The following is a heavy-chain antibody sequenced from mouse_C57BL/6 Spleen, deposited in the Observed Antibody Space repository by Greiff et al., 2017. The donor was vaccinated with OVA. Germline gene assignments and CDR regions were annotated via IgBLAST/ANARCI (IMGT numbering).Heavy chain of an antibody. D-gene: IGHD3-1*01. V-gene: IGHV1-18*01. CDR2: INPNNGGT. Sequence: EVQLQQSGPELVKPGASVKIPCKASGYTFTDYNMDWVKQSHGKSLEWIGDINPNNGGTIYNQKFKGKATLTVDKSSSTAYMERRSLTSEDTAVYDCARSGDRPYAMDYWGQGTSVTVSS. CDR3: ARSGDRPYAMDY. J-gene: IGHJ4*01. CDR1: GYTFTDYN.